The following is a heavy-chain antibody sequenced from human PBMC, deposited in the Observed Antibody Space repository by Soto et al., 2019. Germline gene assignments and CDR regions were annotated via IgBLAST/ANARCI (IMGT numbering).Heavy chain of an antibody. J-gene: IGHJ5*02. Sequence: QLQLHETGSGLVKPSQTLSLTCAVSGGSISSGGYSWSWIRQPPGKGLEWIGYIYHSGSTYYNPSLKSRVTISVDRSKNQFSLKLSSLTAAVTAVYHCASTYYGSGSHNWFDPWGQETLVTVSS. D-gene: IGHD3-10*01. CDR2: IYHSGST. CDR3: ASTYYGSGSHNWFDP. CDR1: GGSISSGGYS. V-gene: IGHV4-30-2*01.